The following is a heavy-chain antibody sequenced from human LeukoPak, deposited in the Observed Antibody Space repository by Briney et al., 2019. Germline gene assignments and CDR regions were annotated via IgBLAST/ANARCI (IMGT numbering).Heavy chain of an antibody. D-gene: IGHD2-15*01. V-gene: IGHV4-59*01. CDR1: GGSISSYY. J-gene: IGHJ3*02. CDR3: ARERGGGYCSGGSCDDDAFDI. CDR2: IYYSGSA. Sequence: SETLSLTCTVSGGSISSYYWSWIRQPPGKGLEWIGFIYYSGSANYNPSLRSRVTISVDTSKNQFSLKLSSVTAADTAVYYCARERGGGYCSGGSCDDDAFDIWGQGTMVTVSS.